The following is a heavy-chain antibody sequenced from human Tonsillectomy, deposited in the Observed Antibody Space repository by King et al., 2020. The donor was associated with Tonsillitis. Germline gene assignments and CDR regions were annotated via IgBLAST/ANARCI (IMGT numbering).Heavy chain of an antibody. CDR2: IYHSGST. V-gene: IGHV4-34*01. CDR1: GGSFSGYY. CDR3: ARGFEGFGELSSPPPRKSLVRPFDY. D-gene: IGHD3-10*01. J-gene: IGHJ4*02. Sequence: VQLQQWGAGLLKPSETLSLTCAVSGGSFSGYYWNWIRQPPGKGLEWIGEIYHSGSTNYNPSLKSRVTVSVNTSKNQFSLKLSSVTAADTAVYYCARGFEGFGELSSPPPRKSLVRPFDYWGQGTLVTVSS.